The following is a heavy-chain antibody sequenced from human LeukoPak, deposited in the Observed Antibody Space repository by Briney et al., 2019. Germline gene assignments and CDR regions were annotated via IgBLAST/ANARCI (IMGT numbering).Heavy chain of an antibody. CDR2: INPNSGDT. CDR1: GYIFTGYY. CDR3: ARSDYYYYYMDV. Sequence: ASVKVSCKASGYIFTGYYMHWVRQAPGQGLEWMAWINPNSGDTNYAKKFKGRVTMTRDTSIRTAYMELSRLRSDDTAVYYCARSDYYYYYMDVWGKGTTVTVSS. J-gene: IGHJ6*03. V-gene: IGHV1-2*02.